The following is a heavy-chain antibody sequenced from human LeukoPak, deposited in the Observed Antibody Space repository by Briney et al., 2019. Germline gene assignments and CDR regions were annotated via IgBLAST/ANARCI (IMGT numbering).Heavy chain of an antibody. CDR1: GGSISSYY. CDR2: IYYSGSA. J-gene: IGHJ4*02. Sequence: PSETLSLTCTVSGGSISSYYWSWIRQPPGKGLEWIGYIYYSGSANYNPSFKSRVTISVDTSKNQFSLKLSSVTAADTAVYYCARAPSSSSWRIDYWGQGTLVTVSS. CDR3: ARAPSSSSWRIDY. D-gene: IGHD6-13*01. V-gene: IGHV4-59*01.